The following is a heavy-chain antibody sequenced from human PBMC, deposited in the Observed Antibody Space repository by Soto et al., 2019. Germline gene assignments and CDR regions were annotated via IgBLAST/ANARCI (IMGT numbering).Heavy chain of an antibody. CDR1: GFTFSSYS. V-gene: IGHV3-48*02. Sequence: SGGSLGLSCAASGFTFSSYSMNWVRQAPGKGLEWVSYISSSSSTIYYADSVKGRFTISRDNAKNSLYLQMNSLRDEDTAVYYCARDWVEVEWLPSNYGMDVWGQGTTVTVSS. CDR3: ARDWVEVEWLPSNYGMDV. J-gene: IGHJ6*02. CDR2: ISSSSSTI. D-gene: IGHD3-3*01.